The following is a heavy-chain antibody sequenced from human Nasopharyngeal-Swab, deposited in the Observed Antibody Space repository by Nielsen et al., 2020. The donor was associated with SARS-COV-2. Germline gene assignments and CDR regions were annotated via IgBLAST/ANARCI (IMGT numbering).Heavy chain of an antibody. CDR3: AASRGPGSYYYGSGDQSMDV. CDR2: IDPSDSYT. J-gene: IGHJ6*02. CDR1: GSSFSSNW. D-gene: IGHD3-10*01. V-gene: IGHV5-10-1*01. Sequence: GGSLRPSCKGSGSSFSSNWISWVPQLPGKGLEWLGRIDPSDSYTNYSPSFQGHVTISADKSISTAYLQWSSLKASDTAMYYCAASRGPGSYYYGSGDQSMDVWGQGTTVTVSS.